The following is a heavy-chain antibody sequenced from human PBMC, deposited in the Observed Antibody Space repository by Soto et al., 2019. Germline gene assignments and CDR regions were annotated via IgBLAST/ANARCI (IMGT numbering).Heavy chain of an antibody. J-gene: IGHJ4*02. CDR2: IWYDGSNK. Sequence: QVQLVESGGGVVQPGRSLRLSCAASGFTFSSYGMHWVRQAPGKGLEWVVVIWYDGSNKYYADSVKGRFTISRDNSKNTLYLQMNSLRAEDTAVYYCARDGRSGWYGWGQGTLVTVSS. CDR1: GFTFSSYG. CDR3: ARDGRSGWYG. V-gene: IGHV3-33*01. D-gene: IGHD6-19*01.